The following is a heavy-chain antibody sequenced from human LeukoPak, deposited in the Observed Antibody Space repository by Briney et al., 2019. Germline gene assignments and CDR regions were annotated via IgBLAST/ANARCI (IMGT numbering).Heavy chain of an antibody. CDR1: GYTFTGYY. CDR3: ARRRITIFGVVIISRQNWFDP. V-gene: IGHV1-2*02. CDR2: MNPNSGGT. J-gene: IGHJ5*02. D-gene: IGHD3-3*01. Sequence: GASVKVSCKASGYTFTGYYMHWVRHAPGQRLEWMGWMNPNSGGTNYAQNFPGRVTMTRDTSISTAYMELSRLRSDDPAVYSCARRRITIFGVVIISRQNWFDPWGQGTLVTVSS.